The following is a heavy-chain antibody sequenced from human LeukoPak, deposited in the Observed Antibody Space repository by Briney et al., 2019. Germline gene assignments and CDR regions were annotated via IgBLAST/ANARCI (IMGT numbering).Heavy chain of an antibody. D-gene: IGHD5-18*01. V-gene: IGHV3-21*01. CDR3: ARVSDTSGYSHGSIDY. CDR2: ISSTLSYI. Sequence: PGGSLRLSCAASGFTFSSYSMNWVRQAPGKGLEWISSISSTLSYIYYADSLKGRFTISRDNAKNSLYLQMNSLRAEDTAVYYCARVSDTSGYSHGSIDYWGQGTLVTVSS. J-gene: IGHJ4*02. CDR1: GFTFSSYS.